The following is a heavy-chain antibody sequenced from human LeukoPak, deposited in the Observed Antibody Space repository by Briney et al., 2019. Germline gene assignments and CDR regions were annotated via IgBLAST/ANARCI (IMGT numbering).Heavy chain of an antibody. CDR1: GFSFSSYA. CDR2: MSSSDDGR. CDR3: AKDAYDSSGYSHFDY. V-gene: IGHV3-23*01. Sequence: GGSLRLSCATSGFSFSSYAMSWVRQAPGKGLEWVSAMSSSDDGRYYAASVRGRFTISRDNSKNTLYLQMNSLRAEDTAVYYCAKDAYDSSGYSHFDYWGQGTLVTVSS. D-gene: IGHD3-22*01. J-gene: IGHJ4*02.